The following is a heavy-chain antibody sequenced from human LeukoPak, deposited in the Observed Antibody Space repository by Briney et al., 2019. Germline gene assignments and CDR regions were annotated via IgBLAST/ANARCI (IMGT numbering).Heavy chain of an antibody. CDR3: ARMIVATFFDY. V-gene: IGHV2-70*04. Sequence: SGPTLLNPTQTLTLTCTFSGFSLSTPGMRVSWIRQPPGKARKRLAPIAWDDDKFYSTSLKTRLTISKDTSKNQVVLTMTNMDPVDTATYYCARMIVATFFDYWGQGTLVTVSS. D-gene: IGHD5-12*01. CDR2: IAWDDDK. J-gene: IGHJ4*02. CDR1: GFSLSTPGMR.